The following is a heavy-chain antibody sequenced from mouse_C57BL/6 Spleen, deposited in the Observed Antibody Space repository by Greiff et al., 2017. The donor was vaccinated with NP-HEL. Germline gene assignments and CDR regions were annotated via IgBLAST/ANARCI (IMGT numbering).Heavy chain of an antibody. CDR2: INPNNGGT. J-gene: IGHJ3*01. V-gene: IGHV1-22*01. D-gene: IGHD2-1*01. CDR3: ARNYGNYGGFWFAY. CDR1: GYTFTDYN. Sequence: EVQLQQSGPELVKPGASVKMSCKASGYTFTDYNMHWVKQSHGKSLEWIGYINPNNGGTSYNQKFKGKATLTVNKSSSTAYMELRSLTSEGSAVYYFARNYGNYGGFWFAYWGQGTLVTVSA.